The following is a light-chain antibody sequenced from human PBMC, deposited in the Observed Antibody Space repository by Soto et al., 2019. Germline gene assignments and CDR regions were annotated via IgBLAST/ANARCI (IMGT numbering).Light chain of an antibody. Sequence: QSALPQPASVSGSPGQSITISFTGTSSDVGSYNLVSWYQQHPGKAPKLMIYEGSKRPSGVSNRFSGSKSGNTASLTISGLQAEDEADYYCCSYAGSSTPYVFGTGTKVTVL. J-gene: IGLJ1*01. CDR2: EGS. V-gene: IGLV2-23*01. CDR3: CSYAGSSTPYV. CDR1: SSDVGSYNL.